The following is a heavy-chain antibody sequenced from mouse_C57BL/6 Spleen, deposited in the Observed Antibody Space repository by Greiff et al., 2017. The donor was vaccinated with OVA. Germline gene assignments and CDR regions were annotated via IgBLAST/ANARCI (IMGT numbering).Heavy chain of an antibody. V-gene: IGHV6-6*01. Sequence: EVKLMESGEGLVQPVGPMKLSCAASGFTLTDAWMDWVRQTPEKGVEWGSEIRNIAINHVTYYAESGEGRLTISRDDPKSSVYLQRNSIRAEDTGIYYCTLYDYDDGGYSFDYWGQGTTLTVSS. CDR1: GFTLTDAW. D-gene: IGHD2-4*01. CDR2: IRNIAINHVT. CDR3: TLYDYDDGGYSFDY. J-gene: IGHJ2*01.